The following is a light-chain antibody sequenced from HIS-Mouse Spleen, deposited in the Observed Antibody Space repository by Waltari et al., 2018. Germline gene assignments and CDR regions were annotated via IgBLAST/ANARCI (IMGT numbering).Light chain of an antibody. CDR1: QGISSY. CDR3: QQYYSYPYT. V-gene: IGKV1-8*01. J-gene: IGKJ2*01. CDR2: ASS. Sequence: AIRMTQSPSSLSASTEDRVTIPCRASQGISSYLAWYQQKPGKAPKLLIYASSTLQIGVPSRFSGSGSGTDFTLTISCLQSEDFATYYCQQYYSYPYTFGQGTKLEIK.